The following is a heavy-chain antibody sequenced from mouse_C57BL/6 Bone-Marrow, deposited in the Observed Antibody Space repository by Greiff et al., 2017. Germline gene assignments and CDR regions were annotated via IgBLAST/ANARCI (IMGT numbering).Heavy chain of an antibody. D-gene: IGHD4-1*01. Sequence: EVQRVESGGGLVQPGGSLSLSCAASGFTFTDYYMSWVRQPPGKALEWLGFIRNKANGYTTEYSASVKGRFTISRDNSQSILYLQMNALRAEDSATYYWASLHWDGYAMCYWGQGTSVTVSS. CDR2: IRNKANGYTT. CDR3: ASLHWDGYAMCY. J-gene: IGHJ4*01. CDR1: GFTFTDYY. V-gene: IGHV7-3*01.